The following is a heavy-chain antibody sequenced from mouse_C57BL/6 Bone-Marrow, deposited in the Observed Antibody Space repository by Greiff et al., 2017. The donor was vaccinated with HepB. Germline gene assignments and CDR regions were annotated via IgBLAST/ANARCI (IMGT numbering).Heavy chain of an antibody. V-gene: IGHV1-15*01. CDR2: IDPETGGT. J-gene: IGHJ2*01. Sequence: QVQLQQSGAELVRPGASVTLSCKASGYTFTDYEMHWVKQTPVHGLEWIGAIDPETGGTAYNQKFKGKAILTADKSSSIAYMELRSLTSEDSAVYYCRGTTVVEDFDYWGQGTTLTVSS. CDR1: GYTFTDYE. CDR3: RGTTVVEDFDY. D-gene: IGHD1-1*01.